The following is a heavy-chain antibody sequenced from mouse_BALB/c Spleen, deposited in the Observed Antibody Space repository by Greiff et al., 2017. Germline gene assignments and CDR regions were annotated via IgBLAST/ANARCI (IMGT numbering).Heavy chain of an antibody. CDR2: ISDGGSYT. V-gene: IGHV5-4*02. CDR1: GFTFSDYY. Sequence: EVQLQQSGGGLVKPGGSLKLSCAASGFTFSDYYMYWVRQTPEKRLEWVATISDGGSYTYYPDSVKGRFTISRDNAKNNLYLQMSSLKSEGTAMYYCAKSTMGAMDYWGQGTSVTVSS. D-gene: IGHD2-1*01. CDR3: AKSTMGAMDY. J-gene: IGHJ4*01.